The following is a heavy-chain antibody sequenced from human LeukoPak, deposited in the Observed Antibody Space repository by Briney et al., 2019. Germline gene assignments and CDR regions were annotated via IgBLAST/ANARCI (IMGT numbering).Heavy chain of an antibody. D-gene: IGHD6-13*01. CDR3: ARGGFIAPDY. V-gene: IGHV4-34*01. CDR2: INHSGST. Sequence: PSETLSLTCAVYGGSFSGYYWSWIRQPPGKGLEWIGEINHSGSTNYNPSLKSRVTISVDTSKNQFSLKLSSVTAADTAVYYCARGGFIAPDYWGQGTLVTVSS. CDR1: GGSFSGYY. J-gene: IGHJ4*02.